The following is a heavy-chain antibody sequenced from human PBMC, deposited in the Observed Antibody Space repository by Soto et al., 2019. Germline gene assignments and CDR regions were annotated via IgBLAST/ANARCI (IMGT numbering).Heavy chain of an antibody. V-gene: IGHV3-30-3*01. CDR3: AREVLCSRYFDY. CDR2: MSYDGTTK. Sequence: QVQLLESGGGVVQPGRSLRLSCAASGFIFSNYVMYWVRQAPGKGLEWVAFMSYDGTTKYYADSVKGRFTISRDNSKNTLYLQMNSLRPEDTAVYYCAREVLCSRYFDYWGQGTLVTVSS. CDR1: GFIFSNYV. J-gene: IGHJ4*02. D-gene: IGHD3-10*02.